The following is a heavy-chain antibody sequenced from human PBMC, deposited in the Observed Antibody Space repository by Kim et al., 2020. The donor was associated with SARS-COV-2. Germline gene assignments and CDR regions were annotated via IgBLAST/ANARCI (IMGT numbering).Heavy chain of an antibody. CDR1: GFTFSSYG. Sequence: GGSLRLSCAASGFTFSSYGMHWVRQAPGKGLEWVAVISYDGSNKYYADSVKGRFTISRDNSKNTLYLQMNSLRAEDTAVYYCAKAPKSVWLLSNYYYYGMDVWGQGTTVTVSS. V-gene: IGHV3-30*18. CDR2: ISYDGSNK. CDR3: AKAPKSVWLLSNYYYYGMDV. J-gene: IGHJ6*02. D-gene: IGHD3-22*01.